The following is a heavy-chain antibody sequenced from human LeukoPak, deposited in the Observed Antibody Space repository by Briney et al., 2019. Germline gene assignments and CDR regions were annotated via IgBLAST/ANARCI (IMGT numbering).Heavy chain of an antibody. Sequence: GGSLRLSCAASGFTFSSYGMHWVRQAPGKGLEWVAFIRYDGSNKYYADSVKGRFTISRDNSKNTLYLQMNSLRPEDTAVYYCARDNFGLLTGYYYYWGQGTLVTVSS. CDR3: ARDNFGLLTGYYYY. CDR1: GFTFSSYG. J-gene: IGHJ4*02. V-gene: IGHV3-30*02. D-gene: IGHD3-9*01. CDR2: IRYDGSNK.